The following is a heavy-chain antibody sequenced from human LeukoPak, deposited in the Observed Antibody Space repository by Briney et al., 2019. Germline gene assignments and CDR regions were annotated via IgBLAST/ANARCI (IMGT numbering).Heavy chain of an antibody. J-gene: IGHJ4*02. V-gene: IGHV4-30-4*07. CDR1: GGSISSGGYS. CDR2: IYYSGST. D-gene: IGHD5-12*01. CDR3: ARVRVATIQTTRGYFDY. Sequence: PSETLSLTCAVSGGSISSGGYSWSWIRQPPGKGLECIGNIYYSGSTYYNPSLKSRVTISVDTSKNQFSLKLSSVTAADTAVYYCARVRVATIQTTRGYFDYWGQGTLVTVSS.